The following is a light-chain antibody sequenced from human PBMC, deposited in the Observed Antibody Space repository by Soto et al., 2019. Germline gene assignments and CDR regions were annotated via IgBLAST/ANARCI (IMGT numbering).Light chain of an antibody. CDR3: QQSYSTPRT. Sequence: DIQMTQSPSSLSASLGDRVTITCRASQGIRNGLGWYQQKPGKAPKRLIYAASTLQSGVPSRFSGSGSGTDFTLTISSLQPEDFATYYCQQSYSTPRTFGQGTKVDIK. CDR1: QGIRNG. J-gene: IGKJ1*01. V-gene: IGKV1-39*01. CDR2: AAS.